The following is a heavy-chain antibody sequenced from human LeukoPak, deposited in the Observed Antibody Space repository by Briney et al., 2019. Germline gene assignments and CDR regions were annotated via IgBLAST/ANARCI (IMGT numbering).Heavy chain of an antibody. V-gene: IGHV1-45*02. CDR3: ATWSRDIVGATTDAFDI. Sequence: GASVKVSCKASGYTFTYRYLHWVRQAPGQALEWMGWITPFNGNTNYAQKFQDRVTITRDRSMSTAYMELSSLRSEDTAMYYCATWSRDIVGATTDAFDIWGQGTMVTVSS. CDR1: GYTFTYRY. CDR2: ITPFNGNT. J-gene: IGHJ3*02. D-gene: IGHD1-26*01.